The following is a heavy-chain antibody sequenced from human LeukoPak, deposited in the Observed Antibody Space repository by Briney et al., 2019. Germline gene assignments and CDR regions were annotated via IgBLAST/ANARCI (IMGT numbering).Heavy chain of an antibody. CDR1: GGSFSGRW. CDR2: ISPSGSP. J-gene: IGHJ4*02. CDR3: AVNFDY. Sequence: SETPSLTCAGYGGSFSGRWWSWIRQPPGKGLEWIGEISPSGSPNYSPSLKNRVSFSLDTSKNQISLMLNSVTATDTAVYYCAVNFDYIGQGTLVTVSS. V-gene: IGHV4-34*01.